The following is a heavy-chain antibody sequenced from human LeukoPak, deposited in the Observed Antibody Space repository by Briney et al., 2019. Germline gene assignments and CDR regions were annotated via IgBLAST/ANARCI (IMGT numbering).Heavy chain of an antibody. CDR3: ARLDQLRILDY. Sequence: SETLSLTCAVSGYSTSSGYYWGRIRQPPRKGLEWIANIYRSGITYYNVSLESRVSISVDTSKNQFSLKLSSVTAADTAVYYCARLDQLRILDYWGQGALVTVSS. CDR1: GYSTSSGYY. V-gene: IGHV4-38-2*01. J-gene: IGHJ4*02. D-gene: IGHD2-2*01. CDR2: IYRSGIT.